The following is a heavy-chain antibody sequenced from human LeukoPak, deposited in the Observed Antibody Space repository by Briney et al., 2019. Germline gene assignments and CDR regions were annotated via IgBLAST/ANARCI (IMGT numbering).Heavy chain of an antibody. D-gene: IGHD2-15*01. J-gene: IGHJ4*02. CDR3: ARDLEPYCSGGSCSMLGY. CDR1: GFTFSSYW. V-gene: IGHV3-74*01. CDR2: INSDGSST. Sequence: GGSLRLSCAASGFTFSSYWMHWVRQAPGKGLVWVSRINSDGSSTSYADSVKGRFTISRDNAKNTLYLQMNSLRAEDTAVYYCARDLEPYCSGGSCSMLGYWGQGTLVTVSS.